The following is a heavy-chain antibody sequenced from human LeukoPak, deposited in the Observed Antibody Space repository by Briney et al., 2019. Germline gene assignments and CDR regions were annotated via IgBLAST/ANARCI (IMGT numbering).Heavy chain of an antibody. CDR1: GFTFSSYA. CDR2: VSGSGAHT. V-gene: IGHV3-23*01. CDR3: ARDLGQYYDTSDNWFDP. D-gene: IGHD3-22*01. Sequence: PGGSLRLSCAASGFTFSSYAMTWVRQAPGKGLQWVSAVSGSGAHTYYADSVKGRFTISRDNAKNTLNLQMNSLRAEDTAVYYCARDLGQYYDTSDNWFDPWGQGTLVTVSS. J-gene: IGHJ5*02.